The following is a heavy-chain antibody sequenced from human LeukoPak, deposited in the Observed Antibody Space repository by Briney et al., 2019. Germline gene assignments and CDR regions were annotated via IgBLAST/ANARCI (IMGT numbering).Heavy chain of an antibody. D-gene: IGHD3-10*01. V-gene: IGHV4-4*07. J-gene: IGHJ4*02. CDR1: GGSISSYY. CDR2: IYTSGST. Sequence: SETLSLTCTVSGGSISSYYWSWIRQPAGKGLEWIGRIYTSGSTNYNSSLKSRVTMSVDTSKNQFSLKLSSVTAADTAVYYCARARGSGSYYNPYYFDYWGQGTLVTVSS. CDR3: ARARGSGSYYNPYYFDY.